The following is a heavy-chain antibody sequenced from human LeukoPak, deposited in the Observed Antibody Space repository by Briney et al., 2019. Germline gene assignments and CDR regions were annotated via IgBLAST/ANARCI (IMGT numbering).Heavy chain of an antibody. CDR3: ARGEAVAGNDH. CDR2: INGDGYSI. D-gene: IGHD6-19*01. Sequence: GGSLRLSCAASGLTVSSNCMSWVRQAPGKGLVWLSRINGDGYSISYADSVKGRFTISRDNAKKTLYLQMSSLRAEDTAMYYCARGEAVAGNDHWGQGALVTVSS. CDR1: GLTVSSNC. V-gene: IGHV3-74*01. J-gene: IGHJ4*02.